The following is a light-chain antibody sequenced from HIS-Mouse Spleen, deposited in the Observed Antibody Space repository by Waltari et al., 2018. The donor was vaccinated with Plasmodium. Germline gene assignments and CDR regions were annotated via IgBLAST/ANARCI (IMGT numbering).Light chain of an antibody. CDR2: EGS. Sequence: QSALTQPASVSGSPGQSITISCTGTSSDVGSYNLVSWYQQHPGKAPKRMIYEGSKRPSGVSNRFPGSKSGNTASLTISGLQAEDEADYYCCSYAGSSTFVVFGGGTKLTVL. CDR3: CSYAGSSTFVV. J-gene: IGLJ2*01. V-gene: IGLV2-23*03. CDR1: SSDVGSYNL.